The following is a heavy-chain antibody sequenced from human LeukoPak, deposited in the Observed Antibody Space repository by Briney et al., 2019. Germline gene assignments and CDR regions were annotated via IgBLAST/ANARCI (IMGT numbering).Heavy chain of an antibody. J-gene: IGHJ6*02. CDR1: GYTFTGYY. D-gene: IGHD4-17*01. Sequence: GASVKVSCKASGYTFTGYYMHWVRQAPGQGLEWMGWINPNSGGTNYAQKFQGRVTMTRDTSISTAYMELSRLRSDDTAVYYCARVYSDYGSDYYYYGMDVWGQGTTVTVSS. V-gene: IGHV1-2*02. CDR2: INPNSGGT. CDR3: ARVYSDYGSDYYYYGMDV.